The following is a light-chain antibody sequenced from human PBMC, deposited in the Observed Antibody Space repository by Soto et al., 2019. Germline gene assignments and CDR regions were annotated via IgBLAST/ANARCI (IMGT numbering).Light chain of an antibody. CDR3: SSYTTSSTWV. Sequence: QSALTQPASVSGSPGQSITISCTGTSSDVGAYNYVSWYQQHPGKGPKLMIYEVSNRPSGFSNRFSGSKSGNTASLTISGLQAEDEADYYCSSYTTSSTWVFGGGTKLTVL. V-gene: IGLV2-14*01. CDR2: EVS. J-gene: IGLJ2*01. CDR1: SSDVGAYNY.